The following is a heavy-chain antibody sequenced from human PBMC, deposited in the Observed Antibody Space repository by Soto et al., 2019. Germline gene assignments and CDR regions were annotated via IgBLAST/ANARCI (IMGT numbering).Heavy chain of an antibody. CDR1: GGTFSSYA. Sequence: ASVKVSCKASGGTFSSYAISWVRQAPGQGLEWMGGIIPIFGIANYAQKFQGRVTITADKSTSTAYMELSSLRSEDTAVYYCAREGWEPGGAFDIWGQGTMVTVSS. CDR2: IIPIFGIA. V-gene: IGHV1-69*10. CDR3: AREGWEPGGAFDI. J-gene: IGHJ3*02. D-gene: IGHD1-26*01.